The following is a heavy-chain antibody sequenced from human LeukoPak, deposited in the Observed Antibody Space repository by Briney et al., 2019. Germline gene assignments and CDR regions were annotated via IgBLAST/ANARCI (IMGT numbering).Heavy chain of an antibody. Sequence: ASVKVSCKASGYTFTGYYMHWVRQALGQGLEWMGWINPNSGGTNYAQKFQGRVTMTRDTSISTAYMELSRLRSDDTAVYYCARDRVLWFGELFGYWGQGTLVTVSS. CDR2: INPNSGGT. CDR3: ARDRVLWFGELFGY. CDR1: GYTFTGYY. V-gene: IGHV1-2*02. J-gene: IGHJ4*02. D-gene: IGHD3-10*01.